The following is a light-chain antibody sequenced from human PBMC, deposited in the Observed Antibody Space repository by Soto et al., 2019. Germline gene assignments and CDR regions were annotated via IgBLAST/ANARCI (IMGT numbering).Light chain of an antibody. CDR2: DAS. CDR3: QQCRNWPLT. J-gene: IGKJ4*01. Sequence: ENVTTQSSATPSFSPREGATPPCKASQNVYNNLAWYQQRPGQPPRLLIYDASTRATGISARFSGSGYGTEFTLTISSLQPEDFAVYFCQQCRNWPLTFGGGTKVDIK. CDR1: QNVYNN. V-gene: IGKV3-15*01.